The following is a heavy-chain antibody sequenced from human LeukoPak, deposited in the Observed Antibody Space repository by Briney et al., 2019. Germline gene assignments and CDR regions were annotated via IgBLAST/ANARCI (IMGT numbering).Heavy chain of an antibody. CDR2: IDPGSGGT. Sequence: ASVKVSCKALGYTFFDYYLHWVRQAPGQGLEWMGWIDPGSGGTSYAPKFQGRVTVTRDRSISTVYMELARLRSDDTAVYYCARDRFTMVRGGNNWFDPWGQGTLVTVSS. J-gene: IGHJ5*02. V-gene: IGHV1-2*02. CDR1: GYTFFDYY. CDR3: ARDRFTMVRGGNNWFDP. D-gene: IGHD3-10*01.